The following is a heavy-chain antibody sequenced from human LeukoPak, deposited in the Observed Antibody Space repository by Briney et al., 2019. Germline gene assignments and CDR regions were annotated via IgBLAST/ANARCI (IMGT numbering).Heavy chain of an antibody. Sequence: SETLSLTCTVSGVSISSSNNFWGWIRQPPGKGLEWIGSMHYRGTTYYIPSLKSRVTISVDTSRNQFSLKLSSVTAADTAVYYCARHEEEDGYNAKTFDFWGQGTLVTVSS. V-gene: IGHV4-39*01. J-gene: IGHJ4*02. CDR1: GVSISSSNNF. D-gene: IGHD5-24*01. CDR3: ARHEEEDGYNAKTFDF. CDR2: MHYRGTT.